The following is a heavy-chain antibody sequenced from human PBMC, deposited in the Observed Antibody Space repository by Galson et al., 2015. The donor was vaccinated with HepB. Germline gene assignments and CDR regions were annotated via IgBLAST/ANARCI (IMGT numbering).Heavy chain of an antibody. J-gene: IGHJ5*02. CDR1: GFRFTFYG. CDR2: MSPDGSQV. CDR3: AKDFSGTMNL. D-gene: IGHD1-26*01. V-gene: IGHV3-30*18. Sequence: SLRLSCAASGFRFTFYGMHWVRQAPGKGLEWVALMSPDGSQVYYGDSVKGRFTISRDHSKNTLYLDMKSLSAEDTALYYCAKDFSGTMNLWGQGTLVTVSS.